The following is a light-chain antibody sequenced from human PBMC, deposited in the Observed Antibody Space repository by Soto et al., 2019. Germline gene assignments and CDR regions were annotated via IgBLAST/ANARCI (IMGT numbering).Light chain of an antibody. CDR1: SSDVGGYNY. V-gene: IGLV2-14*01. CDR3: SSYTSSTAYV. Sequence: QSALTQPASVSGSPGQSITISCTGTSSDVGGYNYVSWYQLHPGKAPKLMVYEVSNRPSGVSNRFSGSKSGNTASLTISGLQAEDEADYYCSSYTSSTAYVFGTRTKVTAL. CDR2: EVS. J-gene: IGLJ1*01.